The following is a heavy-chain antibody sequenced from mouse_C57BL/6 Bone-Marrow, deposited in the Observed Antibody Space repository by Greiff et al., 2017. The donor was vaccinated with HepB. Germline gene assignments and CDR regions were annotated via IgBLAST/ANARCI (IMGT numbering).Heavy chain of an antibody. Sequence: VQLQQSGAELVKPGASVKLSCKASGYTFTSYWMHWVKQRPGRGLEWIGRIDPNSGGTKYNEKFKSKATLTVDKPSSTAYMQLSSLTSEDSAVYYCARSGPIYYDYDGAWFAYWGQGTLVTVSA. CDR1: GYTFTSYW. CDR3: ARSGPIYYDYDGAWFAY. D-gene: IGHD2-4*01. J-gene: IGHJ3*01. CDR2: IDPNSGGT. V-gene: IGHV1-72*01.